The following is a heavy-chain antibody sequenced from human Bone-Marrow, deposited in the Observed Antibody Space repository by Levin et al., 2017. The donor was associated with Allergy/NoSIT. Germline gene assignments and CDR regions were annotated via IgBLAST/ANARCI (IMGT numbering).Heavy chain of an antibody. J-gene: IGHJ4*02. Sequence: PGGSLRLSCAASGFTFHTYTMHWVRQAPGKGLEWVSLINWDGSGSSYTDSVKGRFTISRDNSKKSMFLHMNSLTTGDTAVYYCAKDANSGSFDYWGQGTLVTVS. D-gene: IGHD3-10*01. V-gene: IGHV3-43*01. CDR3: AKDANSGSFDY. CDR2: INWDGSGS. CDR1: GFTFHTYT.